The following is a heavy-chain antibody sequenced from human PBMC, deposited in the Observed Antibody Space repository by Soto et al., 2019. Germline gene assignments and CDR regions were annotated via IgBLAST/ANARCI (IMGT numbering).Heavy chain of an antibody. CDR2: IYTSGST. CDR1: GGSISSYY. J-gene: IGHJ6*02. Sequence: SEPQYLTVSMSGGSISSYYCLWIRKPAGKGLEWIGRIYTSGSTNYNPSLKSRVTMSVDTSKNQFYLKMSSVTAADTAVYSWATLSRSSSPFRDGWGQGTTVTGSS. D-gene: IGHD6-6*01. V-gene: IGHV4-4*07. CDR3: ATLSRSSSPFRDG.